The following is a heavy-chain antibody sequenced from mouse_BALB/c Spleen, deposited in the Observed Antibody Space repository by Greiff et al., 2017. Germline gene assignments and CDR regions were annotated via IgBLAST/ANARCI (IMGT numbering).Heavy chain of an antibody. D-gene: IGHD4-1*01. J-gene: IGHJ3*01. CDR1: GYSITSGYY. V-gene: IGHV3-6*02. CDR3: ELGRGAWFAY. Sequence: EVKVEESGPGLVKPSQSLSLTCSVTGYSITSGYYWNWIRQFPGNKLEWMGYISYDGSNNYNPSLKNRISITRDTSKNQFFLKLNSVTTEDTATYYCELGRGAWFAYWGQGTLVTVSA. CDR2: ISYDGSN.